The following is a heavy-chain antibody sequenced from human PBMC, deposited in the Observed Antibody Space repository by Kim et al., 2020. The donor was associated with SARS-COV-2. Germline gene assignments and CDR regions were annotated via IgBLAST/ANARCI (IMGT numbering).Heavy chain of an antibody. J-gene: IGHJ4*02. CDR2: IKNKANSYTV. D-gene: IGHD5-12*01. Sequence: GGSLRLSCAASGFTFSDRYMDWVRQAPEKGLEWLGRIKNKANSYTVEYAASVRGRFTISRDDSRNSVYLQLNSLKTEDTAVYYCAKESGFGGYFDSWGQGTLVSVSS. V-gene: IGHV3-72*01. CDR1: GFTFSDRY. CDR3: AKESGFGGYFDS.